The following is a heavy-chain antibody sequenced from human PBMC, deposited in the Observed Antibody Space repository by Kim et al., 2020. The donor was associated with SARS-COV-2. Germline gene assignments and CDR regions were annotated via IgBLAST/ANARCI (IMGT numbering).Heavy chain of an antibody. V-gene: IGHV4-61*01. D-gene: IGHD3-10*01. Sequence: SETLSLTCTVSGGSVSSGSYYWSWIRQPPGKGLEWIGYIYYSGSTNYNPSLKSRVTITVDTSKNQFSLKLSSVTAADTAVYYCARAFTGTQFDYWGQGTLVTVSS. CDR3: ARAFTGTQFDY. CDR2: IYYSGST. CDR1: GGSVSSGSYY. J-gene: IGHJ4*02.